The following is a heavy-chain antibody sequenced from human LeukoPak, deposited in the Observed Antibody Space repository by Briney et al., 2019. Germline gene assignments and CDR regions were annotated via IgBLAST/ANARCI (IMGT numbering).Heavy chain of an antibody. V-gene: IGHV4-61*02. CDR2: IYTSGST. Sequence: TLSLTCTVSGGSISSGSYYWSWIRQPAGKGLEWIGRIYTSGSTNYNPSLKSRVTISVDTSKNQFSLKLSSVTAADTAVYYCAREGGYSYGDAPLHFDYWGQGTLVTVSS. D-gene: IGHD5-18*01. J-gene: IGHJ4*02. CDR3: AREGGYSYGDAPLHFDY. CDR1: GGSISSGSYY.